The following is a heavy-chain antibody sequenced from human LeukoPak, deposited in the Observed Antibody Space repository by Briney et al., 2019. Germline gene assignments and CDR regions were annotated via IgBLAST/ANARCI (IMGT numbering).Heavy chain of an antibody. V-gene: IGHV4-30-4*01. CDR1: GGSISSGDYY. J-gene: IGHJ5*02. CDR3: ARVSSPDYGDYGYNWFDP. CDR2: IYYSGST. D-gene: IGHD4-17*01. Sequence: PSETLSLTCTVSGGSISSGDYYWSWIRQPPGKGLEWIGYIYYSGSTYYNPSLKSRVTISVDTSKNQFSLKLSSVTAADTAVYYCARVSSPDYGDYGYNWFDPWGQGTLVTVSS.